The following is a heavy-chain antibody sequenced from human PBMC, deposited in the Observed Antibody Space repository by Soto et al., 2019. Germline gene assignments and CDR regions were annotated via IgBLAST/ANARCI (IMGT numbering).Heavy chain of an antibody. J-gene: IGHJ4*02. CDR1: GGSISSIRYC. CDR3: ARPSGYSSSWYAFDY. CDR2: IYYSGST. D-gene: IGHD6-13*01. Sequence: SETLSLTCTVSGGSISSIRYCRGLIRQPPGKGLEWIGSIYYSGSTYYNPSLKSRVTISVDTSKNQFSLKLSSVTAADTAVYYCARPSGYSSSWYAFDYWGQGTLVTVSS. V-gene: IGHV4-39*01.